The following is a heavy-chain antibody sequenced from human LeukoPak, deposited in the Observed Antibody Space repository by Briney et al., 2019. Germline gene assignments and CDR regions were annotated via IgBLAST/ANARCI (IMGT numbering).Heavy chain of an antibody. J-gene: IGHJ5*02. V-gene: IGHV1-69*04. CDR3: ARGGQLVDRVVAPAP. D-gene: IGHD6-13*01. Sequence: SVKLSCKAAVGTFSSYAISWGGQAPRHPREWMGRIVPIFGIANYAQKFPGRVTITADKSTSTAYMELSSLRSEDTAVYYCARGGQLVDRVVAPAPWGQGTLVTVSS. CDR1: VGTFSSYA. CDR2: IVPIFGIA.